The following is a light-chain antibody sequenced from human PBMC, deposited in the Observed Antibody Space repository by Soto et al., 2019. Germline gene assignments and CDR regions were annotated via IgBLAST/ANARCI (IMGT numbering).Light chain of an antibody. CDR3: QQYESSPPPYT. CDR2: GAS. Sequence: EIVLTQSPGTLSLSPGERATLSCRASQSLTSSYLAWYQQKAGQAPRLLIYGASSRATGIPDRFSGSGSGTDFTLTSSRLTPDGLAVYYCQQYESSPPPYTFGQGTKLESK. V-gene: IGKV3-20*01. J-gene: IGKJ2*01. CDR1: QSLTSSY.